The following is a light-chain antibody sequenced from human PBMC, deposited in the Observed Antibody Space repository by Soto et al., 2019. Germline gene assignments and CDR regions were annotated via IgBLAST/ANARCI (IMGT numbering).Light chain of an antibody. V-gene: IGLV4-69*01. Sequence: VLAQSPSASASLGASVKLTCTLSSGHSTYAIAWHQQQPEKGPRYLMKLNSDGSHTKGDGIPERFSGSSSGAERYLSISSLQSEDEADYYCQSWDTGIHRVFGGGTQLTVL. CDR1: SGHSTYA. CDR2: LNSDGSH. CDR3: QSWDTGIHRV. J-gene: IGLJ2*01.